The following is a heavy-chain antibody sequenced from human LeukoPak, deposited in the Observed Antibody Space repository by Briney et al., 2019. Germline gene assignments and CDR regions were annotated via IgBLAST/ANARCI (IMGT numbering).Heavy chain of an antibody. CDR2: INPNSGGT. Sequence: ASVKVSCKASGYTFTGYYMHWVRQAPGQGLEWMGRINPNSGGTNYAQKVQGRVTMTRDTSISTAYMGLSRLRSDDTAVYYCARVRQRGYYDSSGYYSFDYWGQGTLVTVSS. CDR3: ARVRQRGYYDSSGYYSFDY. V-gene: IGHV1-2*06. D-gene: IGHD3-22*01. J-gene: IGHJ4*02. CDR1: GYTFTGYY.